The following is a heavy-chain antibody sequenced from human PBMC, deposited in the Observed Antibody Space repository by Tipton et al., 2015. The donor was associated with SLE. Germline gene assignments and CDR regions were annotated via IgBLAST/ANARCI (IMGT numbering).Heavy chain of an antibody. CDR3: VKETLATYSYFDY. CDR1: GFTFSSYW. Sequence: SLRLSCAASGFTFSSYWMSWVRQAPGKGLEWVANIKQDGSEKYYVDSVKGRFTISRDNAKNSLYLQMSSLRAEDTAVYYCVKETLATYSYFDYWGQGTLVTVSS. CDR2: IKQDGSEK. J-gene: IGHJ4*02. V-gene: IGHV3-7*01. D-gene: IGHD2-15*01.